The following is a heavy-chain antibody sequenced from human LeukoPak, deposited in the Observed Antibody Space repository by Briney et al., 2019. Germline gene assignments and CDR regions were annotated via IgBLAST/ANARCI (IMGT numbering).Heavy chain of an antibody. CDR1: GFTFSNAW. V-gene: IGHV3-15*01. CDR2: IKSKTDGGTT. D-gene: IGHD3-3*01. CDR3: TTDAPYYDFWSGYPVLMDV. Sequence: GGSLRLSCAASGFTFSNAWMSWVRQAPGKGLERVGRIKSKTDGGTTDYAAPVKGRFTISRDDSKNTLYLQMNSLKTEDTAVYYCTTDAPYYDFWSGYPVLMDVWGKGTTVTVSS. J-gene: IGHJ6*03.